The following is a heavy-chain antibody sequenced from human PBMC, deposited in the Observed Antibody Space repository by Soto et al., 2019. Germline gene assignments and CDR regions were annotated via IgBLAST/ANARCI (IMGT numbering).Heavy chain of an antibody. Sequence: QVQLQESGPGLVKPSGTLSLTCAVSGGSISSFNWWRRVRQPPGKGLEWIGEIYHSGSTNYNPSLKSRLTISVDKSKNQFSLKLSSVTAADTAVYYCARGALESGSSIWGQGTLVTVSS. CDR1: GGSISSFNW. V-gene: IGHV4-4*02. J-gene: IGHJ4*02. D-gene: IGHD1-26*01. CDR3: ARGALESGSSI. CDR2: IYHSGST.